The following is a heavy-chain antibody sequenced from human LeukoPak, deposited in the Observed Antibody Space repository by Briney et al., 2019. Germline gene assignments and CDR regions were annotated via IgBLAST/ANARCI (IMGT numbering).Heavy chain of an antibody. J-gene: IGHJ4*02. D-gene: IGHD2-15*01. V-gene: IGHV1-3*01. CDR3: AREAPPEGSSGVDY. Sequence: ASVKVSCKASGYTFTSYAMHWVRQAPGQRLEWMGWINAGNGNTKYSQKFRCRVTITRDTSASTAYMELSSLRSEDTAVYYCAREAPPEGSSGVDYWGQGTLVTVSS. CDR1: GYTFTSYA. CDR2: INAGNGNT.